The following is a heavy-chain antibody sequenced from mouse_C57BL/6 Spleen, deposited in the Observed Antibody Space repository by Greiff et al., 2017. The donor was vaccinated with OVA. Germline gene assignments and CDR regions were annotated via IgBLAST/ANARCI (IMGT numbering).Heavy chain of an antibody. CDR3: AREENLYSNGYFDV. CDR2: ISYDGSN. J-gene: IGHJ1*03. Sequence: EVQRVESGPGLVKPSQSLSLTCSVTGYSITSGYYWNWIRQFPGNKLEWMGYISYDGSNNYNPSLKNRISIPRDTSKNQFCLKLNSVTTEDTATYYWAREENLYSNGYFDVWGTGTTVTVSS. V-gene: IGHV3-6*01. D-gene: IGHD2-5*01. CDR1: GYSITSGYY.